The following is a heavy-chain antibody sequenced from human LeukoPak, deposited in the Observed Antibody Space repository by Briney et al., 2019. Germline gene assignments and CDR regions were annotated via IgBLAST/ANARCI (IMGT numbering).Heavy chain of an antibody. CDR2: IYYSGST. J-gene: IGHJ4*02. CDR1: GGSISSYY. D-gene: IGHD3-10*01. V-gene: IGHV4-59*08. Sequence: SETLSLTCTVSGGSISSYYWSWIRQPPGKGLEWIGYIYYSGSTNYNPSLKSRVTISVDTSKNQFSLKLSSVTAADTAVYYCARRGGSGSLFGGYYFDYWGQGTLATVSS. CDR3: ARRGGSGSLFGGYYFDY.